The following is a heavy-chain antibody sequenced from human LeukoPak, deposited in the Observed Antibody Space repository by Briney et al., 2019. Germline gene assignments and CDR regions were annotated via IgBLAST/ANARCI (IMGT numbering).Heavy chain of an antibody. CDR3: ARVLGYCSGGSCSLSYYYYYMDV. Sequence: ASVKVSCKASGYTFTSYAMNWVRQAPGQGLEWIGWINPNSGGTNYAQKFQGRVTMTRDTSISTAYMELSRLRSDDTAVYYCARVLGYCSGGSCSLSYYYYYMDVWGKGTTVTVSS. J-gene: IGHJ6*03. D-gene: IGHD2-15*01. CDR2: INPNSGGT. CDR1: GYTFTSYA. V-gene: IGHV1-2*02.